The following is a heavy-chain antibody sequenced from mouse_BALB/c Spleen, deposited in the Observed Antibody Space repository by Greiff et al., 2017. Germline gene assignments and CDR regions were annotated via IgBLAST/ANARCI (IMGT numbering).Heavy chain of an antibody. CDR1: GYSITSDYA. Sequence: VQLKESGPGLVKPSQSLSLTCTVTGYSITSDYAWKWIRQFPGNNLEWMGYISYSGGTSYNPSLKSRISITRDTSKNQLVLQLNSVATEDSATYYCEEEDYGDDWGEGTTVTVSS. D-gene: IGHD1-1*01. CDR3: EEEDYGDD. V-gene: IGHV3-2*02. J-gene: IGHJ1*01. CDR2: ISYSGGT.